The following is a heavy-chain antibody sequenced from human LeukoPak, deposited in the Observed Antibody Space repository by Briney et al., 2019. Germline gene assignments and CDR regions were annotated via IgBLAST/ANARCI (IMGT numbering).Heavy chain of an antibody. CDR1: GFTFSSYA. V-gene: IGHV3-23*01. D-gene: IGHD1-26*01. Sequence: GGSLRLSCAASGFTFSSYAMSWVRQAPGKGLEWASAISGSGGSTYYADSVKGRFTISRDNSKNSLYLQMNSLRAEDTAVYYCARVNTRKKEGFDYWGQGTLVTVSS. CDR3: ARVNTRKKEGFDY. CDR2: ISGSGGST. J-gene: IGHJ4*02.